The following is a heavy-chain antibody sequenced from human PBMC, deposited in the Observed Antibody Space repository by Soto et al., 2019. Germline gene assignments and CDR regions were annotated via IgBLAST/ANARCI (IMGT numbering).Heavy chain of an antibody. D-gene: IGHD2-21*02. CDR3: ARLQRGDATSVH. CDR2: IYYSGST. CDR1: GGSIITYY. Sequence: SETLSLTGTVSGGSIITYYWNWIRQPPGKGLEWIGYIYYSGSTNQNPSLKSRVTMSVDTSKNQFSLNLSSVTAADTAVYYCARLQRGDATSVHWGQGILVTVSS. V-gene: IGHV4-59*08. J-gene: IGHJ4*02.